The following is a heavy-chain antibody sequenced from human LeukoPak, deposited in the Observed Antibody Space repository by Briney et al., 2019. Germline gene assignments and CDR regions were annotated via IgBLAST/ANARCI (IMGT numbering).Heavy chain of an antibody. V-gene: IGHV3-64*02. CDR2: ISSNGGTT. CDR1: GCTFSSYA. D-gene: IGHD6-19*01. J-gene: IGHJ4*02. Sequence: GGSLRLSCAASGCTFSSYAMHWVRLSPGKGLEYVSGISSNGGTTSYADSVQGRFTISRDNSKNTLYLQMGSLRGEDMAVYYCAKVGSGWPGYYFDYWGQGTLVTVSS. CDR3: AKVGSGWPGYYFDY.